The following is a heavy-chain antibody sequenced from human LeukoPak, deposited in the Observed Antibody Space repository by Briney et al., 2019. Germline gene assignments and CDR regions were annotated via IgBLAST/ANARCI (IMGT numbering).Heavy chain of an antibody. V-gene: IGHV1-2*02. CDR3: AREFEAAAGY. CDR2: INPNSGGT. D-gene: IGHD6-13*01. Sequence: ASVKGSCKASGYTYTNYYMHWVRQAAGQGLEWMGWINPNSGGTNYAQKFQGRVTMTRETSISTAYMELSRLRSDDTAVYYCAREFEAAAGYWGQGTLVTVSS. J-gene: IGHJ4*02. CDR1: GYTYTNYY.